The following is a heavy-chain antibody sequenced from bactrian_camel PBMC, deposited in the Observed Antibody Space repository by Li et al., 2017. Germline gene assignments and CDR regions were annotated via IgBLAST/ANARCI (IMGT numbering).Heavy chain of an antibody. CDR3: AAVYGGVYGRGGLGPRYAKCAINGPENI. CDR1: GFAFRWYD. V-gene: IGHV3S28*01. D-gene: IGHD6*01. Sequence: LVESGGGLVQPGRSLTLSCAASGFAFRWYDMSWVRQVPGKGLEWVSRITANGGRTDYVDSVKGRFTISRDNAKNMLYLQMNSLKPEDTAVYYCAAVYGGVYGRGGLGPRYAKCAINGPENIWGQGTQVTVS. J-gene: IGHJ4*01. CDR2: ITANGGRT.